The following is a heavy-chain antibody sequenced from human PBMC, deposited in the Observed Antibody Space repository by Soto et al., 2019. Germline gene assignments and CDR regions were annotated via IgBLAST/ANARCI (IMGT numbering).Heavy chain of an antibody. CDR2: IYYSGTT. CDR3: ARQRRGGYWFDP. V-gene: IGHV4-30-4*01. CDR1: GVSVTNGDYY. J-gene: IGHJ5*02. Sequence: SETLSLTCAVSGVSVTNGDYYWSWMRQSPGKALEWIGNIYYSGTTSYNPSLNSRLSISIDTSRNQFSLQVTSVTAADTAIYYCARQRRGGYWFDPWGQGTLVTVSS.